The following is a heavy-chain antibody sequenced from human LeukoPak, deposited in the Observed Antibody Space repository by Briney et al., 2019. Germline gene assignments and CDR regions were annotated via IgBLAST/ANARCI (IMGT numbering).Heavy chain of an antibody. J-gene: IGHJ4*02. CDR2: LSGSGGGT. Sequence: GGSLRLSCAVSGITLSNYGMSWVRQAPGKGLEWVAGLSGSGGGTNYADSVQGWFTISRDNPKNTLYLQMNSLRAEDTAVYSCAKRGVVIRVFLVGFHKGAYYFDSWGQGALVTVSS. CDR1: GITLSNYG. D-gene: IGHD3-10*01. V-gene: IGHV3-23*01. CDR3: AKRGVVIRVFLVGFHKGAYYFDS.